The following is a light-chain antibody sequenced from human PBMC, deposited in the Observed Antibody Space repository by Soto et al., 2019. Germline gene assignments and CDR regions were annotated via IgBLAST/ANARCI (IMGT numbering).Light chain of an antibody. CDR1: SSDVGGYNY. Sequence: QSALTPPASVSGSPGQAITISCTGTSSDVGGYNYVSWYQQHPGKAPKLMIYDVSNRPSGVSNRFSGSKSGNTASLTISGLQAEDEADYYCRSYTSSSTGVFGTGTKLTVL. V-gene: IGLV2-14*01. CDR3: RSYTSSSTGV. CDR2: DVS. J-gene: IGLJ1*01.